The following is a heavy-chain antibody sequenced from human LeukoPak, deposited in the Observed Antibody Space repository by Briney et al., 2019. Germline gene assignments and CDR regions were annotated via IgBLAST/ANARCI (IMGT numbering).Heavy chain of an antibody. CDR3: AKLDLYRDYISS. Sequence: GRSLRLSCAASGFTFSSYAMHWVRQAPGKGLEWVAVISYDGSNKYYADSVKGRFTISRDNSKNTLYLQMNSLRAEDTAVYYCAKLDLYRDYISSWGQGTLVTVFS. V-gene: IGHV3-30*04. CDR2: ISYDGSNK. D-gene: IGHD4-11*01. CDR1: GFTFSSYA. J-gene: IGHJ5*02.